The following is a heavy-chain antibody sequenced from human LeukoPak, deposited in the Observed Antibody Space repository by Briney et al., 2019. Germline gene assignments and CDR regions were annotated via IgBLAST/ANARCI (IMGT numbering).Heavy chain of an antibody. D-gene: IGHD3-10*01. J-gene: IGHJ4*02. CDR3: AKDGSGYFFDY. Sequence: PGGSLRLSCAASEFTFSSYEMNWVRQAPGKGLEWVSYISSSGSTIYYADSVKGRFTISRDNAKNSLYLQMNSLRAEDTAVYYCAKDGSGYFFDYWGQGTLVTVSS. CDR1: EFTFSSYE. V-gene: IGHV3-48*03. CDR2: ISSSGSTI.